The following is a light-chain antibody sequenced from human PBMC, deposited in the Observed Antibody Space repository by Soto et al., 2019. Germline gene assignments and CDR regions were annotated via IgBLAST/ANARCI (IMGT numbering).Light chain of an antibody. CDR1: SSDVGAYDF. J-gene: IGLJ1*01. CDR2: EVI. Sequence: QSVLTQPASVSESPGQSFTISCTGTSSDVGAYDFVSWYQQHPDKAPKLMIYEVIYRPSGVSNRFSGSKSVNTATLTISGLQAEDEGDYYCSSYTAISTRVFGTGTKVTVL. V-gene: IGLV2-14*03. CDR3: SSYTAISTRV.